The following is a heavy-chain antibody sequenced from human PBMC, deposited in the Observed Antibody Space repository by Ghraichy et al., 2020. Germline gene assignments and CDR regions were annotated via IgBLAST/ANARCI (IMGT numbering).Heavy chain of an antibody. CDR2: ISGSGGST. J-gene: IGHJ4*02. D-gene: IGHD6-19*01. CDR1: GFTFSSYA. Sequence: GESLNISCAASGFTFSSYAMSWVRQAPGKGLEWVSGISGSGGSTYYADSVKGRFTISRDNSKNTLYLQMNSLRAEDTAVYYCAKDYSSGWYFFDYWGQGTLVTVSS. CDR3: AKDYSSGWYFFDY. V-gene: IGHV3-23*01.